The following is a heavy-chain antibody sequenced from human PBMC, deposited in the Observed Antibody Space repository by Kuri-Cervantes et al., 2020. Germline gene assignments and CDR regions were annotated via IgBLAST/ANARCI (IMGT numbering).Heavy chain of an antibody. Sequence: GGSLRLSCVASGFTFSTYAMNWVRQAPGKGLEWVSSISSSSSYIYYADSVKGRFTISRDKAKNSLYLQMNSLRAEDTAVYYCARDSGVWFGDYYYGMDVWGQGTTVTVSS. CDR1: GFTFSTYA. V-gene: IGHV3-21*01. D-gene: IGHD3-10*01. CDR2: ISSSSSYI. CDR3: ARDSGVWFGDYYYGMDV. J-gene: IGHJ6*02.